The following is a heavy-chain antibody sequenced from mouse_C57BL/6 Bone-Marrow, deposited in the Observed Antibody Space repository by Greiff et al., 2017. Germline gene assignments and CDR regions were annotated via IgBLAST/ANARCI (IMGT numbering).Heavy chain of an antibody. CDR1: GFNIKDDY. D-gene: IGHD2-4*01. J-gene: IGHJ3*01. CDR3: AIRGLRRGPWFAY. CDR2: IHPSDSDT. V-gene: IGHV1-74*01. Sequence: VQLQQSGAELVRPGASVKLSCTASGFNIKDDYMHWVKQRPGQGLEWIGRIHPSDSDTNYNQKFKGKATLTVDKSSSTAYMQLSSLTSEDSAVYYCAIRGLRRGPWFAYWGQGTLVTVSA.